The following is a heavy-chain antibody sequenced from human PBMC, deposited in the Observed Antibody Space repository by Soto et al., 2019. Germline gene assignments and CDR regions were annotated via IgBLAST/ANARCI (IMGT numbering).Heavy chain of an antibody. Sequence: SETLSLTCTVSGGSISSGGYYWSWIRQHPGKGLEWIGYIYYSGSTYYNPSLKSRVTISVDTSKNQFSLKLSSVTAADTAVCYCARGPRPHNRDGYNTYYFDHWGQGTLVTVSS. D-gene: IGHD5-12*01. J-gene: IGHJ4*02. CDR3: ARGPRPHNRDGYNTYYFDH. CDR2: IYYSGST. CDR1: GGSISSGGYY. V-gene: IGHV4-31*03.